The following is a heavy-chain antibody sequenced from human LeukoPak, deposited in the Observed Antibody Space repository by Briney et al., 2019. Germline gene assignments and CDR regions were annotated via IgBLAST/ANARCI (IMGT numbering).Heavy chain of an antibody. V-gene: IGHV4-30-4*01. CDR2: IYYSGST. J-gene: IGHJ4*02. CDR1: GGSISSGDYY. D-gene: IGHD3-3*01. CDR3: ARFRSGYTIDY. Sequence: PSETLSLTCTVSGGSISSGDYYWSWIRQPPGKGLEWIGYIYYSGSTYYNPSLKSRVTISVDTSKNQFSLKLSSVTAADTAVYYCARFRSGYTIDYWGQGTLVTVSS.